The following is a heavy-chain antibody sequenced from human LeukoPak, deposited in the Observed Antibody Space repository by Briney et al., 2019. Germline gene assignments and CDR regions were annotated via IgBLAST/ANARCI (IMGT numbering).Heavy chain of an antibody. CDR1: GFTFSNYE. J-gene: IGHJ4*02. D-gene: IGHD5-18*01. CDR2: ISSSGSTI. CDR3: AQIYTYGSSQFDY. V-gene: IGHV3-48*03. Sequence: GSLRLSCAASGFTFSNYEMNWVRQAPGKGLEWVSYISSSGSTIYYADSVKGRFTISRDNAKNSLYLQMNSLRAQDTAVYYCAQIYTYGSSQFDYWGQGTLVTVSS.